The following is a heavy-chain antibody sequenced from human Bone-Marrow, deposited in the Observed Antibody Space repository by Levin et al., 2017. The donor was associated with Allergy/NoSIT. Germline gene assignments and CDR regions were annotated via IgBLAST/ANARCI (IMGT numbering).Heavy chain of an antibody. D-gene: IGHD3-9*01. V-gene: IGHV2-5*01. Sequence: SGPTLVKPTQTLTLTCSISGFSLSTVGLGVAWIRQSPGEAPDCLARIYWNDNRRYNPSLINRLTVPQDTSQNQVVLTMTNMYPVDTATYSCARLFYFDCSGYVLDHWGEGALVTVAS. CDR2: IYWNDNR. J-gene: IGHJ4*02. CDR1: GFSLSTVGLG. CDR3: ARLFYFDCSGYVLDH.